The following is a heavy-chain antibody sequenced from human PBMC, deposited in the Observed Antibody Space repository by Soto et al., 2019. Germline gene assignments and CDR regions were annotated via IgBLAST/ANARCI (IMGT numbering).Heavy chain of an antibody. CDR3: ARSSLGILRFLEWSFDY. CDR1: GFSFSTDT. CDR2: ISSSSSYI. V-gene: IGHV3-21*01. J-gene: IGHJ4*02. Sequence: GGSLRLSCAASGFSFSTDTMSWVRQAPGKGLEWVSSISSSSSYIYYSDSMKGRFTISRDNAKNSLFLQMNSLRLEDTAVYYCARSSLGILRFLEWSFDYWGQGTLVTVSS. D-gene: IGHD3-3*01.